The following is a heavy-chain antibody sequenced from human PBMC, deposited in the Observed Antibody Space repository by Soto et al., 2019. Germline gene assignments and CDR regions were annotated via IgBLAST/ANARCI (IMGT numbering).Heavy chain of an antibody. J-gene: IGHJ3*02. D-gene: IGHD6-13*01. CDR2: FDPEDGET. V-gene: IGHV1-24*01. Sequence: GASVKVSCKVSGYTLTELSMHWVRQAPGKGLEWMGGFDPEDGETIYAQKFQGRVTMTEDTSTDTAYMELSSLRSEDTAVYYCASLIADNSRPDDFDIWGQGTMVNVSS. CDR3: ASLIADNSRPDDFDI. CDR1: GYTLTELS.